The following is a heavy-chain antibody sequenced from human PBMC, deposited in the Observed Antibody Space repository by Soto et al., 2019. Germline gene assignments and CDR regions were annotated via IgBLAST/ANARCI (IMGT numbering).Heavy chain of an antibody. V-gene: IGHV3-74*01. CDR3: ARDLRVAMAGLDY. J-gene: IGHJ4*02. CDR1: GFVFSTYW. D-gene: IGHD6-19*01. CDR2: INSDGSDT. Sequence: EVQLVESGEGVVQPGGSLRLSCAASGFVFSTYWMHWVRQAPGKGLVWVSRINSDGSDTSYADSVKGRFTISRDNAKNTLYLQMNSLRAEDTAVYYCARDLRVAMAGLDYWGQGILVTVSS.